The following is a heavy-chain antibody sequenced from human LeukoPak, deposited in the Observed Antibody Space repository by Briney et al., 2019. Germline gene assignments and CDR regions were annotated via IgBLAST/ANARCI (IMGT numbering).Heavy chain of an antibody. CDR2: ISSSSSYI. CDR3: ARDLGLNVGAPFDP. V-gene: IGHV3-21*01. CDR1: GFTFSSYS. J-gene: IGHJ5*02. Sequence: GGSLRLSCAASGFTFSSYSMNWVRQAPGKGLEWLSSISSSSSYIYYADSVKGRFTISRDNAKNSLYLQMNSLRAEDTAVYYCARDLGLNVGAPFDPWGQGTLVTVSS. D-gene: IGHD3-16*01.